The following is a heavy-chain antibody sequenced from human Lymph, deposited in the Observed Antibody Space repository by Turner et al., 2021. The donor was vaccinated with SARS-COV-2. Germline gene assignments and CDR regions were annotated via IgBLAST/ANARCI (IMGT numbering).Heavy chain of an antibody. V-gene: IGHV3-30-3*01. Sequence: QVQLVESGGGVVQHGRSLSFSCAASGFTFISYAMHWVSQAPGKGLEWVALISYDGSNKYYADSVKGRFTISRDNSKNTLYLQMNSLRAEDTAIYYCARDSGGSLDLWGRGTLVTVSS. J-gene: IGHJ2*01. CDR3: ARDSGGSLDL. CDR1: GFTFISYA. CDR2: ISYDGSNK.